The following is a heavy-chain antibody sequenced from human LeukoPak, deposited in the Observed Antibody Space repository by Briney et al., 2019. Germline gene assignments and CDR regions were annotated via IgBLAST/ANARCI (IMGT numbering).Heavy chain of an antibody. V-gene: IGHV4-38-2*02. CDR1: GYSISSGYY. Sequence: SETLSLTCTVSGYSISSGYYWGWIRQPPGKGLEWTGSIDHSGSTYYNPSLKSRVTISVDTSKNQFSLKLSSVTAADTAVYYCARAPRITIFGVVKNWFDPWGQGTLVTVSS. J-gene: IGHJ5*02. CDR2: IDHSGST. D-gene: IGHD3-3*01. CDR3: ARAPRITIFGVVKNWFDP.